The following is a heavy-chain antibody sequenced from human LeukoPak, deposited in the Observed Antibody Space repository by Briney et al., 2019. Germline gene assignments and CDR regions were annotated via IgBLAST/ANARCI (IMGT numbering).Heavy chain of an antibody. D-gene: IGHD2-21*01. CDR2: IHPGDSDT. J-gene: IGHJ4*02. CDR1: GYSFPSYW. V-gene: IGHV5-51*01. CDR3: ATVVVIASTQWHFDS. Sequence: GASLKISCKGSGYSFPSYWIGWVRQMPGKGLEWMGLIHPGDSDTRYSPSFQGQVTISVAKSISTAYLQWSSLEASDTAMYYCATVVVIASTQWHFDSWGPGTLVTVSS.